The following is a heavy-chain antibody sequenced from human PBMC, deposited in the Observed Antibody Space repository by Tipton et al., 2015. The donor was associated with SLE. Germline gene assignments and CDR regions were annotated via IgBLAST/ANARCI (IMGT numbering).Heavy chain of an antibody. CDR1: GGSISSGGYS. CDR3: ARGLMVRGPRFDY. Sequence: TLSLTCAVSGGSISSGGYSWSWIRQPPGKGLEWIGYIYHSGSTYYNPSLKSRVTISVDRSKNQFSLKLSSVTAADTAVYYCARGLMVRGPRFDYWGQGTLVTVSS. CDR2: IYHSGST. J-gene: IGHJ4*02. D-gene: IGHD3-10*01. V-gene: IGHV4-30-2*01.